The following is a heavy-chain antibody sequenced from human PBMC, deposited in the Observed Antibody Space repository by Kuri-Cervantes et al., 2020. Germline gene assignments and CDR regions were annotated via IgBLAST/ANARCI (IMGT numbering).Heavy chain of an antibody. CDR1: GGSFSDYY. CDR2: INHSGST. J-gene: IGHJ4*02. D-gene: IGHD3-9*01. V-gene: IGHV4-34*01. CDR3: ASGYYDILTGYSDY. Sequence: GSLRLSCAVYGGSFSDYYWSWIRQPPGKGLEWIGEINHSGSTNYNPSLKSRVTISVDTSKNQFSLKLSSVTAADTAVYYCASGYYDILTGYSDYWGQGTLVTVSS.